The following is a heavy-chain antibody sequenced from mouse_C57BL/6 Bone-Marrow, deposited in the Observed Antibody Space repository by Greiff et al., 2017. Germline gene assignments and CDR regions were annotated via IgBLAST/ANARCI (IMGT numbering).Heavy chain of an antibody. J-gene: IGHJ3*01. D-gene: IGHD1-1*01. CDR3: ARDIDYYCSSYDWFAY. V-gene: IGHV1-26*01. Sequence: EVQLQQSGPELVKPGASVKISCKASGYTFTDYYMNWVKQSPGKSLEWIGDINPNNGGTSYNQKFKGKATLTVDKSSSTAYVELRSLTSEDSACYYCARDIDYYCSSYDWFAYWGQGTLVTVSA. CDR1: GYTFTDYY. CDR2: INPNNGGT.